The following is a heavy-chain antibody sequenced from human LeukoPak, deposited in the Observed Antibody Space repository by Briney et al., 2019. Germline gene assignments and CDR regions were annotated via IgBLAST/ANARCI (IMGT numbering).Heavy chain of an antibody. CDR1: GYSISSGSY. V-gene: IGHV4-38-2*01. CDR2: MFHSGDT. D-gene: IGHD4-17*01. Sequence: SETLSLTCAVSGYSISSGSYWGWIRQPPGKGLEWIGNMFHSGDTYHNPSLKSRVTISADTSKDQFSLKLTSVTAADTAVYYCAKVGAYGDYARHDYWGQGTLVTVSS. J-gene: IGHJ4*02. CDR3: AKVGAYGDYARHDY.